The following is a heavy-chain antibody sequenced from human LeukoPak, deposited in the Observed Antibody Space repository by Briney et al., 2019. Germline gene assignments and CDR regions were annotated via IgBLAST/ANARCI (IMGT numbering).Heavy chain of an antibody. CDR3: ARTYSGSSHDAFDI. J-gene: IGHJ3*02. V-gene: IGHV1-18*01. Sequence: ASVKVSCKASGYTFTSYDINWVRQAPGQGLEWMGWISAYNGNTNYAQKLQGRVTMTTDTSTSTAYMELRSLRSDDTAVYYCARTYSGSSHDAFDIWGQGTMVTVSS. D-gene: IGHD1-26*01. CDR2: ISAYNGNT. CDR1: GYTFTSYD.